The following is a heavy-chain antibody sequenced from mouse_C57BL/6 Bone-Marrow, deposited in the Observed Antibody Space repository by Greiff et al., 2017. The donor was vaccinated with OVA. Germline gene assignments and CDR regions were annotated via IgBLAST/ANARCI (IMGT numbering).Heavy chain of an antibody. D-gene: IGHD2-1*01. CDR1: GYTFTEYT. CDR2: FYPGSGSI. CDR3: ARHEVRGVSGKRYFDV. V-gene: IGHV1-62-2*01. J-gene: IGHJ1*03. Sequence: VQLQQSGSELVKPGASVKLSCKASGYTFTEYTIHWVKQRSGQGLEWIGWFYPGSGSIKYNEKFKDKATLTADKSSSTVYMELSRLTSEDSAVYFCARHEVRGVSGKRYFDVWGTGTTVTVSS.